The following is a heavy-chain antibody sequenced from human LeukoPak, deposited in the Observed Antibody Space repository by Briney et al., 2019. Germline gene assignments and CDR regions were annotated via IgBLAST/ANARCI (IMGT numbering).Heavy chain of an antibody. CDR1: GGSVNSYY. Sequence: PSETLSLTCTVSGGSVNSYYLSWIRQPAGKTLEWIGRIYDGGSTNCNPSLKSRVTMSVDTSKNQISLKLKSVTAADTAVYYCARDSGTSGEVKFDPWGQGALVTVSS. V-gene: IGHV4-4*07. D-gene: IGHD3-10*01. J-gene: IGHJ5*02. CDR3: ARDSGTSGEVKFDP. CDR2: IYDGGST.